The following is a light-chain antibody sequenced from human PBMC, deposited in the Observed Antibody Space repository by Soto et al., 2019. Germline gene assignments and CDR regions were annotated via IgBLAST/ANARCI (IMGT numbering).Light chain of an antibody. CDR2: RAS. CDR3: HQRQSWPRT. CDR1: QTIYSN. V-gene: IGKV3-15*01. J-gene: IGKJ1*01. Sequence: IMMTQSPATLSVSPGERATLSCRAGQTIYSNVAWYQQRPGQAPRLLIYRASTRATGVPARFSGSGSGTEFTLTISGLQSEDFALYYCHQRQSWPRTFGQGTKVDIK.